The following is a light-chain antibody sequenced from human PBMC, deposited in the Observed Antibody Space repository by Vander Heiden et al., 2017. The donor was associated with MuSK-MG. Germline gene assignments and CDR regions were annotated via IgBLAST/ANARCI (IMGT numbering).Light chain of an antibody. CDR3: QQRSNWPRT. V-gene: IGKV3-11*01. J-gene: IGKJ2*01. CDR2: DAS. CDR1: QSVSSY. Sequence: EIVFTQSPATLSLSPGERATLSCRASQSVSSYLAWYQRKPGQAPRLLIYDASNRATGIPARFSGSGSATDFTLTISSLEPEDFAVYYCQQRSNWPRTFGQGTKLEIK.